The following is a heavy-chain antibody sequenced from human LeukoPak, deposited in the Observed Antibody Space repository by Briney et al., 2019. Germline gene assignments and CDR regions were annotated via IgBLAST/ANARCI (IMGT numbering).Heavy chain of an antibody. CDR2: ISAYNGHT. CDR1: GYTFTSYG. J-gene: IGHJ3*02. CDR3: AKDDYDSSGYYYVGAFDI. Sequence: PVASVKVSCKASGYTFTSYGISWVRQAPGQGLEWMGWISAYNGHTNYAQKLQGRVTMTTDTSTSTAYMELRSLRSDDTAVYYCAKDDYDSSGYYYVGAFDIWGQGTMVTVSS. D-gene: IGHD3-22*01. V-gene: IGHV1-18*01.